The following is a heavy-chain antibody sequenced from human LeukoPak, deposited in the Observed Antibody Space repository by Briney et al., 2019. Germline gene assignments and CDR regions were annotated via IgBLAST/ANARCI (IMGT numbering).Heavy chain of an antibody. CDR3: AKSRYNYYGSGSTIDY. CDR2: ISGSGGST. D-gene: IGHD3-10*01. J-gene: IGHJ4*01. CDR1: GFTFSSYA. Sequence: GGSLRLSCAASGFTFSSYAMSWVRQAPGKELEWVSAISGSGGSTYYADSVKGRFTISRDNSKNTLYLQMNSLRAEDTAVYYCAKSRYNYYGSGSTIDYWGHGTLVTVSS. V-gene: IGHV3-23*01.